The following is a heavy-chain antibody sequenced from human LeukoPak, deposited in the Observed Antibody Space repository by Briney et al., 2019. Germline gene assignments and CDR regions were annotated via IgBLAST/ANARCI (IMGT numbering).Heavy chain of an antibody. CDR1: KFIFSNYW. V-gene: IGHV3-7*01. CDR2: IKKTGSET. Sequence: GGSLRLSCAASKFIFSNYWMSWVRQAPGKGLEWVAYIKKTGSETYYVDSVKGRFTITRDNARNSLFLQMNRLRAEDTAVYYCAREDGYRSGGNCYSYFDSWGQGTLVTVSS. CDR3: AREDGYRSGGNCYSYFDS. J-gene: IGHJ4*02. D-gene: IGHD2-15*01.